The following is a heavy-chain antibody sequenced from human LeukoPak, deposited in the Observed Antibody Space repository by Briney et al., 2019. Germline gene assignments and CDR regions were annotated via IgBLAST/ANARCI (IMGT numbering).Heavy chain of an antibody. CDR3: ARDIALGTSKQYYYYYYMDV. J-gene: IGHJ6*03. CDR1: GYTFTGYY. CDR2: INPNSGGT. D-gene: IGHD6-19*01. Sequence: VASVKVSCKASGYTFTGYYMHWVRQAPGQGLEWMGWINPNSGGTNYAQKFRGRVTMTRDTSISTAYMELSRLRSDDTAVYYCARDIALGTSKQYYYYYYMDVWGKGTTVTVSS. V-gene: IGHV1-2*02.